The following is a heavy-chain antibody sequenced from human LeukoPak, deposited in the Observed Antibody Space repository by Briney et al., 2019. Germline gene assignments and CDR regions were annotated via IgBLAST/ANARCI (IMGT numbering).Heavy chain of an antibody. CDR2: IGTAGDT. V-gene: IGHV3-13*01. CDR3: ASSYDSSDYYEYYFEY. J-gene: IGHJ4*02. CDR1: GFTFSNHA. D-gene: IGHD3-22*01. Sequence: GGSLRLSCATSGFTFSNHAMHWVRQASGKGLEWVSAIGTAGDTFYPGSVKGRFTISRENAKNSLSLQMNSLRAEDTAVYYCASSYDSSDYYEYYFEYWGQGTLVTVSS.